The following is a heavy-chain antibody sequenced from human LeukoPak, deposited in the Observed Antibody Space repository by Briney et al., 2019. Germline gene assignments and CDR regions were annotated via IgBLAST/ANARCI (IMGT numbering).Heavy chain of an antibody. J-gene: IGHJ4*02. CDR1: GYTFTSYG. Sequence: GASVTVSCMASGYTFTSYGFSWVRQAPGQGLEWMGWISAYNGHTNYEQKLQGRVTMTTDTSTSTAYMELRSLRSDDTAVYYCARDMQNYDILTGALDYGGQGTLVTV. D-gene: IGHD3-9*01. CDR3: ARDMQNYDILTGALDY. CDR2: ISAYNGHT. V-gene: IGHV1-18*01.